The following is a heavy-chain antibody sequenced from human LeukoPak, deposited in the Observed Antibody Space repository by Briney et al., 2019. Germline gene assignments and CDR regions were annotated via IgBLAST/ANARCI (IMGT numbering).Heavy chain of an antibody. CDR1: GGSISSSSYY. D-gene: IGHD5-18*01. Sequence: SETLSLTCTVSGGSISSSSYYWGWIRQPPGKGLEWIGSIYHSGSTHYSPSLESRVTISVDTSKNQFSLKLASVTAADTAIYYCAKGAGGFSYYNWFDPWGQGTLVTVSS. J-gene: IGHJ5*02. CDR3: AKGAGGFSYYNWFDP. V-gene: IGHV4-39*07. CDR2: IYHSGST.